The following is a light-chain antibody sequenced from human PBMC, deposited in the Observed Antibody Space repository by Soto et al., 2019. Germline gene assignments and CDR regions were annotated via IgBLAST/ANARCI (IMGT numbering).Light chain of an antibody. Sequence: QSVLPQPPSVSEAPRQRVTISCSGSSSNIGNNAVNWYQQLPGKAPKLLIYYDDLLPSGVSDRFSGSKSGTSASLAISGLQSEDEADYSWAAGDDSLNGYVFGTGTKVTVL. CDR2: YDD. CDR3: AAGDDSLNGYV. J-gene: IGLJ1*01. CDR1: SSNIGNNA. V-gene: IGLV1-36*01.